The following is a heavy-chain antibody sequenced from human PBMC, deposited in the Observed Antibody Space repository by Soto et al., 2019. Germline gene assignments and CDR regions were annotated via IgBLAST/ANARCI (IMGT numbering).Heavy chain of an antibody. CDR1: GFTFSNAW. Sequence: PGGSXRLSCAASGFTFSNAWMNWVRQAPGKGLEWVGRIKSKTDGGTTDYAAPVKGRFTISRDDSKNTLYLQMNSLKTEDTAVYYCTTEGSGYYDSSGYTIDIAYWGQGTLVTVSS. V-gene: IGHV3-15*07. CDR3: TTEGSGYYDSSGYTIDIAY. CDR2: IKSKTDGGTT. J-gene: IGHJ4*02. D-gene: IGHD3-22*01.